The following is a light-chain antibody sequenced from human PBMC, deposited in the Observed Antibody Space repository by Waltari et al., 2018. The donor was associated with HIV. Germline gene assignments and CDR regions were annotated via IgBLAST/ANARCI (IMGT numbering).Light chain of an antibody. CDR1: HNITNS. J-gene: IGKJ1*01. CDR3: QQYYTYRT. Sequence: IQMTQSPPTLSASVGDIVPITCRATHNITNSLAWYQVKPGNAPKLLIYRASSVATGVPSRFRGSGTGAAFTLTINSLQPDDFASYYCQQYYTYRTFGQGTKVEI. V-gene: IGKV1-5*03. CDR2: RAS.